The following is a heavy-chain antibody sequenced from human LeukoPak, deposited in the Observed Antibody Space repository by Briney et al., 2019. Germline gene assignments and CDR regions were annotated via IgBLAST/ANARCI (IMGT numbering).Heavy chain of an antibody. CDR2: ISGSGGST. Sequence: PGGSLRLSCAASGFTFSSYAMSWVRQAPGKGLEWVSAISGSGGSTYYADSVKGRFTISRDNSKNTLYLQMNSLRAEDTAVYYRAKDAPEIWYYYDSSGYYDYWGQGTLVTVSS. D-gene: IGHD3-22*01. CDR1: GFTFSSYA. V-gene: IGHV3-23*01. J-gene: IGHJ4*02. CDR3: AKDAPEIWYYYDSSGYYDY.